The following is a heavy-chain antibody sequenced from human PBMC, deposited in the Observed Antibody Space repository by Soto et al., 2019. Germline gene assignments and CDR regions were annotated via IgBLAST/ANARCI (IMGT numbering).Heavy chain of an antibody. CDR1: GGSITSGGFY. Sequence: QVQLQESGPGLVKPSQTLSLSCTVSGGSITSGGFYWSWIRQHPGQGLEGFGYIFYTGTTYYNPSLKSRVTISVDPSKIQFSLKLSSVTAADTAVYYCARSVDPWGQGTLVTVSS. CDR3: ARSVDP. CDR2: IFYTGTT. V-gene: IGHV4-31*03. J-gene: IGHJ5*02.